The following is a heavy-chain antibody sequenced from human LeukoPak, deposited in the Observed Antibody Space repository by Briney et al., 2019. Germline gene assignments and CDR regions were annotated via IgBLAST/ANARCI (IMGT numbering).Heavy chain of an antibody. CDR3: ARATYYDFWSGMGAFDI. V-gene: IGHV4-38-2*02. CDR2: IYHSGNT. J-gene: IGHJ3*02. Sequence: SETLSLTCTVSDYSISSGSSWGWIRQSPGKGLEGIGTIYHSGNTSYNPSLKSRATISVNTSKNQFSLNLTSVTAADTAVYFCARATYYDFWSGMGAFDIWGQGTVVTASS. CDR1: DYSISSGSS. D-gene: IGHD3-3*01.